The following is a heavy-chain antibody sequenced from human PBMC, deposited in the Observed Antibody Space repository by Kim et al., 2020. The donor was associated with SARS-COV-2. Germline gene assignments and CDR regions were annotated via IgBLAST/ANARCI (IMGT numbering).Heavy chain of an antibody. CDR3: ARDSGVVVAATSWYFDL. D-gene: IGHD2-15*01. CDR2: IYSGGST. CDR1: GFTVSSNY. V-gene: IGHV3-66*01. Sequence: GGSLRLSCAASGFTVSSNYMSWVRQAPGKGLEWVSVIYSGGSTYYADSVKGRFTISRDNSKNTLYLQMNSLRAEDTAVYYCARDSGVVVAATSWYFDLWGRGTLVTVSS. J-gene: IGHJ2*01.